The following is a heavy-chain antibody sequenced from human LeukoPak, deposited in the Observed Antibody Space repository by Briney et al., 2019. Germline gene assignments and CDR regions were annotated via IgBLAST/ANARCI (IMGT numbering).Heavy chain of an antibody. D-gene: IGHD3-22*01. CDR2: IIPIFGIA. Sequence: SVKVSCKASGYTFTSYGISWVRQAPGQGLEWMGRIIPIFGIANYAQKFQGRVTITADKSTSTAYMELSSLRSEDTAVYYCARNYYDTPPDYWGQGTLVTVSS. CDR3: ARNYYDTPPDY. CDR1: GYTFTSYG. J-gene: IGHJ4*02. V-gene: IGHV1-69*04.